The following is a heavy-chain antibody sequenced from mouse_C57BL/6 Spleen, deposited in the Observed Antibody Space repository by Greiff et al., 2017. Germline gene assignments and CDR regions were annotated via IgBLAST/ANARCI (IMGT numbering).Heavy chain of an antibody. CDR3: TRWGVSTMVTNAY. CDR1: GYTFTDYE. D-gene: IGHD2-2*01. Sequence: VQLQQSGAELVRPGASVTLSCKASGYTFTDYEMHWVKQTPVHGLEWIGAIDPETGGTAYNQKFKGKAILTADKSSSTAYMELRSLTSEDSAVYYCTRWGVSTMVTNAYWGQGTLVTVSA. V-gene: IGHV1-15*01. CDR2: IDPETGGT. J-gene: IGHJ3*01.